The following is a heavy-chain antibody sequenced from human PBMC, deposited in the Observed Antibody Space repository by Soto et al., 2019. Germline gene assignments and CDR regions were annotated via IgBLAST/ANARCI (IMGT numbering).Heavy chain of an antibody. Sequence: SETLSLTCTVSGGSISNYYWSWIRQPPGKGLEWIGYMYDSGGTNYNPSLKSRVTISVDTSKNQFSLKLSSVTAADTAVYYCARDREDTDDYCGMDVWGQVTTVTVSS. V-gene: IGHV4-59*01. J-gene: IGHJ6*02. CDR3: ARDREDTDDYCGMDV. D-gene: IGHD1-26*01. CDR2: MYDSGGT. CDR1: GGSISNYY.